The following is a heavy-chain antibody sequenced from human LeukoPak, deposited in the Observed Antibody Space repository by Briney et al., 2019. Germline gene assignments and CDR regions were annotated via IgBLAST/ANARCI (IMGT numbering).Heavy chain of an antibody. CDR1: GYTFSDYY. D-gene: IGHD3-3*01. CDR2: INPNSGGT. Sequence: ASVKVSCKASGYTFSDYYLHWVRQAPGQGLEWMGWINPNSGGTNYAQKFQGRVTMTRDTSISTAYMELSRLRSDDTAVYYRARSDFWSGYQTYYYYGMDVWGQGTTVTVSS. J-gene: IGHJ6*02. V-gene: IGHV1-2*02. CDR3: ARSDFWSGYQTYYYYGMDV.